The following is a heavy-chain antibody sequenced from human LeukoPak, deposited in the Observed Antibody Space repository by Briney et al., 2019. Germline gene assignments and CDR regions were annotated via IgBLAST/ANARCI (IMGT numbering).Heavy chain of an antibody. Sequence: ASVKVSCKASGYTFTGYYVHWVRQAPGQGPEWMGRINTNSGVTDYAKKFQGRVTVARDTSISTACMELSRLRSDDTAIYYCVRGEDWNAAFDIWGQGTMVTVSS. CDR1: GYTFTGYY. D-gene: IGHD1-1*01. CDR2: INTNSGVT. J-gene: IGHJ3*02. V-gene: IGHV1-2*06. CDR3: VRGEDWNAAFDI.